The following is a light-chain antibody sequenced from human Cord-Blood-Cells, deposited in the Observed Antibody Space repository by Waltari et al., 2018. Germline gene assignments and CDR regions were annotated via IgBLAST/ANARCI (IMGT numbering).Light chain of an antibody. CDR1: QSVSSSY. CDR2: GAS. Sequence: EIVLTQPPGTLSLSPGERATLPCRASQSVSSSYLAWYQQKPGQAPRLLVYGASSRATGIPGRFSCSGSVTDFTLTISRLEPEDFAVYYCQQYGSSPFGQGTKVEIK. J-gene: IGKJ1*01. V-gene: IGKV3-20*01. CDR3: QQYGSSP.